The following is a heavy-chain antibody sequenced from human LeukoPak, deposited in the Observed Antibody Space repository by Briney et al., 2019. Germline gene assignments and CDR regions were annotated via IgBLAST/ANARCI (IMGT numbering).Heavy chain of an antibody. V-gene: IGHV1-69*13. CDR1: GGTFSSYA. CDR2: IIPIFGTA. D-gene: IGHD1-26*01. Sequence: SVKVSCKASGGTFSSYAISWVRQAPGQGLEWMGGIIPIFGTANYAQKFQGRVTITADESTSTAYVELSSLRSEDTAVYYCAREGVGAKGRAYWGQGTLVTVSS. J-gene: IGHJ4*02. CDR3: AREGVGAKGRAY.